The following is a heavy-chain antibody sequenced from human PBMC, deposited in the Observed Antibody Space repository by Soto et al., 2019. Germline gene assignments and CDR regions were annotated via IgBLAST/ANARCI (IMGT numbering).Heavy chain of an antibody. Sequence: GGSLRLSCAGSGFTLSDHYIDWVRQAPGKGLEWVGRSRDKAQGYSTAYAASVKGRFTTSRDESKNSVYLQMNSLRAEDTAVYYCASVERGYASSGYYFPRAAFDIWGQGTMVTVSS. J-gene: IGHJ3*02. D-gene: IGHD3-22*01. CDR3: ASVERGYASSGYYFPRAAFDI. V-gene: IGHV3-72*01. CDR2: SRDKAQGYST. CDR1: GFTLSDHY.